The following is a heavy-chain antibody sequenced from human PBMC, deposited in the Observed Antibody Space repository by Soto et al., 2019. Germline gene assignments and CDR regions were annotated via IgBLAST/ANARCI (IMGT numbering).Heavy chain of an antibody. D-gene: IGHD6-13*01. CDR2: IYSSGGT. J-gene: IGHJ4*02. Sequence: DVQLEESGGGLIQPGGSLRLSCAVSGFTVSNNYMTWVRQAPGKGLEWVSLIYSSGGTKYADSVRGRFTISRDNSKNTLYLQTNSLKVEDTAVYYCASDPPGIAASGSYNWGQGTLVTISS. CDR1: GFTVSNNY. CDR3: ASDPPGIAASGSYN. V-gene: IGHV3-53*01.